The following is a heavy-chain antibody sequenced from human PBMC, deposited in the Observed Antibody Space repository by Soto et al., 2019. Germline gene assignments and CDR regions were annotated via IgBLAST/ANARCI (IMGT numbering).Heavy chain of an antibody. CDR2: INAGNGNT. D-gene: IGHD2-2*01. J-gene: IGHJ6*03. V-gene: IGHV1-3*01. CDR1: GYTFTSYA. CDR3: ASHSCSSTSCYYYYYYMDV. Sequence: ASVKVSCKASGYTFTSYAMHWVRQAPGQRLEWMGWINAGNGNTKYSQKFQGRVTITRDTSAGTAYMELSSLRSEDTAVYYCASHSCSSTSCYYYYYYMDVWGKGTTVTVSS.